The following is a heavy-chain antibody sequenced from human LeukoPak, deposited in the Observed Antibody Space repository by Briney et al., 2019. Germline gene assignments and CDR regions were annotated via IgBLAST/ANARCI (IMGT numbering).Heavy chain of an antibody. CDR3: ARVPDYYDILTGYASNYYYYGMDV. CDR2: IIPIFGTA. D-gene: IGHD3-9*01. Sequence: ASVKVSCRASGGTFSSYAISWVRQAPGQGLEWMGGIIPIFGTANYAQKFQGRVTITADESTSTAYMELSSLRSEDTAVYYCARVPDYYDILTGYASNYYYYGMDVWGQGTTVTVSS. CDR1: GGTFSSYA. V-gene: IGHV1-69*13. J-gene: IGHJ6*02.